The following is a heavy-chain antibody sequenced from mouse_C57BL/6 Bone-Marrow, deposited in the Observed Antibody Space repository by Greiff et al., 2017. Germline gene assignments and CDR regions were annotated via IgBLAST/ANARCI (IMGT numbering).Heavy chain of an antibody. D-gene: IGHD2-5*01. CDR1: GYTFTSYW. CDR3: ARPYYSNYWYFDV. V-gene: IGHV1-55*01. Sequence: QVQLQQPGAELVKPGASVKMSCKASGYTFTSYWITWVKQRPGQGLEWIGDIYPGSGSTNYNEKFKSKATLTVDTSSSPAYMQLGSLTSEDSAVYYCARPYYSNYWYFDVWGTGTTVTVSS. CDR2: IYPGSGST. J-gene: IGHJ1*03.